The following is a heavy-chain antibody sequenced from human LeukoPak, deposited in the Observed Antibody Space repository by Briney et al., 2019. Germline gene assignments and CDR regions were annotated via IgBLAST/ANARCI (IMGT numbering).Heavy chain of an antibody. J-gene: IGHJ4*02. CDR3: ARDGRGYCSSTSCYPFDY. V-gene: IGHV3-21*01. CDR1: GFTFSSYS. D-gene: IGHD2-2*01. CDR2: ISSSSSYI. Sequence: GGSLRLSCAASGFTFSSYSMTWVRQAPGKGLEWVSSISSSSSYIYYADSVKGRFTISRDNAKNSLYLQMNSLRAEDTAVYYCARDGRGYCSSTSCYPFDYWGRGTLVTVSS.